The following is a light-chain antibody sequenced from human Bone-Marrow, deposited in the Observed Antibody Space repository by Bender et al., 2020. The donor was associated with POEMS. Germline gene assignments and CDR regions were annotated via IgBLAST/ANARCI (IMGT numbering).Light chain of an antibody. Sequence: QSALTQPASMSGSPGQSITISCTGINSDVGSYNLVSWYQHHPGEAPKLLLYEVTRRPSGISTRFSGSKSGNTASLTISGLQAEDEADYFCCSYSGRDTLIFGGGTKVTVL. CDR2: EVT. J-gene: IGLJ2*01. V-gene: IGLV2-23*02. CDR1: NSDVGSYNL. CDR3: CSYSGRDTLI.